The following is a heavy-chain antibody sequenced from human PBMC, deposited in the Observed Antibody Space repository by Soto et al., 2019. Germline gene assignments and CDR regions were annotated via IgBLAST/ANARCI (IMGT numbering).Heavy chain of an antibody. D-gene: IGHD2-21*02. CDR3: ARSIDEQTAS. V-gene: IGHV3-66*01. Sequence: EVQLVESGGGLVQPGGSLRLSCAASGITVSRNYMSWVRQAPGKGLECVSLIYRDGTTSYTHSVKVRFIISRDSPKNTLYLEMNSLRADDTAVYYCARSIDEQTASWGQGILVTVAP. CDR2: IYRDGTT. CDR1: GITVSRNY. J-gene: IGHJ4*02.